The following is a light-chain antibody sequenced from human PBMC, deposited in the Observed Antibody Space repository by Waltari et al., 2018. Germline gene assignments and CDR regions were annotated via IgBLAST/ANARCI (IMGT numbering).Light chain of an antibody. CDR2: EVN. CDR1: SSDVGAYNH. V-gene: IGLV2-11*01. CDR3: GSYAGDYTLV. Sequence: QSALTQPRSVSGSPGQSVTISCAGTSSDVGAYNHVSWYQQSPGTAPKLLIYEVNNRPSGVPDRFAASKSGNTASLTISGLRAEYEADYYCGSYAGDYTLVFGGGTKLTVL. J-gene: IGLJ2*01.